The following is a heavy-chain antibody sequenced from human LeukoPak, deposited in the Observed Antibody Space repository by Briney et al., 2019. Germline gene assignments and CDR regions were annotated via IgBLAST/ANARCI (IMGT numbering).Heavy chain of an antibody. CDR2: LFYSGST. V-gene: IGHV4-39*01. CDR3: ARTMVRGVRGAFDI. J-gene: IGHJ3*02. Sequence: SETLSLTCTVSGGSISSSLDFWGWIRQPPGKGLEWIGTLFYSGSTKYNPSLKSRVNIYAVTSKSQFSLKMTSVTAADTAVYYCARTMVRGVRGAFDIWGQGTMVTVSS. D-gene: IGHD3-10*01. CDR1: GGSISSSLDF.